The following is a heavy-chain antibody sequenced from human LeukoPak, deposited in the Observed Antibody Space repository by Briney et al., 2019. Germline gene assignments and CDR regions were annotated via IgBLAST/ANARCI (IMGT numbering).Heavy chain of an antibody. D-gene: IGHD6-6*01. CDR1: VFIYLRYV. V-gene: IGHV3-23*01. CDR2: MSESGDWS. CDR3: QRSDSSPAY. J-gene: IGHJ4*02. Sequence: GGSLTLSCAASVFIYLRYVMSWLRRRPGKGLEWVSGMSESGDWSSYADFVKGRFTISRDNAKTTLYLQMRSLRAEDTAVYYCQRSDSSPAYWGQRTLVTVSS.